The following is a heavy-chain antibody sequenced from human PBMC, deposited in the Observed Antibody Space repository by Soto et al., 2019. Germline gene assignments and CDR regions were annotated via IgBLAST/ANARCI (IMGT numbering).Heavy chain of an antibody. CDR2: IYHTVST. CDR3: ARASSTRDFDY. CDR1: GESILFGSYS. Sequence: SVILSLTCTVAGESILFGSYSLNWIKQPPGKGLEWIGHIYHTVSTYYNPSLKSRVTISVDTSKNQFSLKLSSVTAADTVVYYCARASSTRDFDYWGQGNLVSVSS. V-gene: IGHV4-30-2*01. D-gene: IGHD6-19*01. J-gene: IGHJ4*02.